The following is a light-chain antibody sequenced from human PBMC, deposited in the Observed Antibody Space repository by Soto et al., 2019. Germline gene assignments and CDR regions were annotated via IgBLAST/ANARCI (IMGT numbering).Light chain of an antibody. CDR2: GAS. Sequence: EIVLTPSPGTLSLSPGERATLSCRASQSVSSSYLAWYQQKPGQAPRLLIYGASTRATGIPDRFSGSGSGTDFTLTISRLEPEDFAVYYCQQYGRSPWTFGQGTKVDIK. V-gene: IGKV3-20*01. CDR1: QSVSSSY. CDR3: QQYGRSPWT. J-gene: IGKJ1*01.